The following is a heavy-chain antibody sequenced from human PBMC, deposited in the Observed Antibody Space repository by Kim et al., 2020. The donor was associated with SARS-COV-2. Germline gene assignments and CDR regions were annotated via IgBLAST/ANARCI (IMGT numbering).Heavy chain of an antibody. CDR2: INTNTGNP. D-gene: IGHD2-2*01. J-gene: IGHJ4*02. CDR1: GYTFTSYA. CDR3: ARDLGYCSSTSCRFFVAGTAWGY. V-gene: IGHV7-4-1*02. Sequence: ASVKVSCKASGYTFTSYAMNWVRQAPGQGLEWMGWINTNTGNPTYAQGFTGRFVFSLDTSVSTAYLQISSLKAEDTAVYYCARDLGYCSSTSCRFFVAGTAWGYWGQGTLVTVSS.